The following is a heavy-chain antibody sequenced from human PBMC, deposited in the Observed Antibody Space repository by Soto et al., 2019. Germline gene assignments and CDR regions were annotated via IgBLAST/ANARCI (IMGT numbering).Heavy chain of an antibody. CDR1: GGSISSYY. J-gene: IGHJ4*02. Sequence: QVQLQESGPGLVKPSETLSLTCTVSGGSISSYYWSWIRQPPGKGLEWIGYIYYSGSTNYNPSLKRRLTISVDTSKDQVSLKLTSVTAADTAVYYCARHCALAPPPDYWGQGTLVTVSS. CDR2: IYYSGST. D-gene: IGHD5-12*01. V-gene: IGHV4-59*08. CDR3: ARHCALAPPPDY.